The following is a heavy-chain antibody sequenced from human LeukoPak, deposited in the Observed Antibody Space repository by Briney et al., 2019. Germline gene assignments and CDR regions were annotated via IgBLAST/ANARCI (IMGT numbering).Heavy chain of an antibody. CDR3: ARNPALDYYDGSGYPPPDAFDI. CDR2: IYYSGST. D-gene: IGHD3-22*01. V-gene: IGHV4-59*01. J-gene: IGHJ3*02. Sequence: SETLSLTCTVSGGSISSYYWSWIRQPPGKGLEWIGYIYYSGSTNYSPSLKSRVTISVDTSKNQFSLKLSSVTAADTAVYYCARNPALDYYDGSGYPPPDAFDIWGQGTMVTVSS. CDR1: GGSISSYY.